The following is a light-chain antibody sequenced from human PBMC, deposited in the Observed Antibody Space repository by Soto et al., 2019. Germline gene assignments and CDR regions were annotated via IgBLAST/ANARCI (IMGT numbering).Light chain of an antibody. CDR3: QKYNSAPPLT. CDR1: QGISNY. V-gene: IGKV1-27*01. Sequence: DIQMTQSPSSLSASVGARVTITCRASQGISNYLAWYQQKPGKVPKLLIYAASTLQSGVPSRFSGSGSGTDFTLTISRLQPEDVATYYCQKYNSAPPLTFGGGTKVEIK. J-gene: IGKJ4*01. CDR2: AAS.